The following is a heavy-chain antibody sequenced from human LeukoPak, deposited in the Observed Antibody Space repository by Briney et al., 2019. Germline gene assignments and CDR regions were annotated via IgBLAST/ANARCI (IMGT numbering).Heavy chain of an antibody. CDR2: ISYDGTNK. CDR1: GFTFTPYA. Sequence: GGSLGLSCAASGFTFTPYAMTWARQAPGKGLEWLSVISYDGTNKFYAESVVGRFIISRDNSQNTLHLQMNSLRGEDTAVYFCAKDYRGFGSFVDYWGQGALVSVSS. J-gene: IGHJ4*02. V-gene: IGHV3-30*18. D-gene: IGHD5-12*01. CDR3: AKDYRGFGSFVDY.